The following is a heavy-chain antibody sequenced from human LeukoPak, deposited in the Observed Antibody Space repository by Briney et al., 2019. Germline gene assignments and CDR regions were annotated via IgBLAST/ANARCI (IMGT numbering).Heavy chain of an antibody. CDR3: ARAGALRPDY. Sequence: GGSLRLSCAASGFTFSSYEMNWVRQAPGKGLEWVSAISGSGGNTYYADSVKGRFTISRDNSKNALFLQMYSLRAEDTAVYYCARAGALRPDYWGQGTLVTVSS. CDR1: GFTFSSYE. J-gene: IGHJ4*02. V-gene: IGHV3-23*01. CDR2: ISGSGGNT.